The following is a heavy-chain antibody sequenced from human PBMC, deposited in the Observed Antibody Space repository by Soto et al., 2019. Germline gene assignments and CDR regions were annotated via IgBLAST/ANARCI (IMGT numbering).Heavy chain of an antibody. CDR1: GFTFSSYG. CDR2: IWYDGSNK. CDR3: ARDGITMTRPGDAFDI. V-gene: IGHV3-30*19. D-gene: IGHD3-22*01. J-gene: IGHJ3*02. Sequence: QVQLVESGGGVVQPGRYLRLSCAASGFTFSSYGMHWVRQAPGKGLEWVAVIWYDGSNKYYADSVKGRFTISRDNSKNTLYLQMNSLRAEDTAVYYCARDGITMTRPGDAFDIWGQGTMVTVSS.